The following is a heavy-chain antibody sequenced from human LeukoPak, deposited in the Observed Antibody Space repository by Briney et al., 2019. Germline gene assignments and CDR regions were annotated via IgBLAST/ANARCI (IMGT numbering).Heavy chain of an antibody. V-gene: IGHV4-34*01. CDR2: INHSGST. Sequence: SETLSLTCAVYGGSFSGYYWSWIRQPPGKGLEWIGEINHSGSTNYNPSLKSRVTISVDTSKNQFSLKLSSVTAADTAVYYCARQGLRTYYYGSGSYYNGVDYWGQGTLVTVSS. D-gene: IGHD3-10*01. J-gene: IGHJ4*02. CDR3: ARQGLRTYYYGSGSYYNGVDY. CDR1: GGSFSGYY.